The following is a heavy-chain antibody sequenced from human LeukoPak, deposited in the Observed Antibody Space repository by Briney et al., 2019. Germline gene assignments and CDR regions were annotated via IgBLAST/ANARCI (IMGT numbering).Heavy chain of an antibody. J-gene: IGHJ5*02. CDR2: IYYSGST. D-gene: IGHD3-3*01. V-gene: IGHV4-59*08. Sequence: SETLSLTCTVSGGSISSYYWSWIRQPPGKGVEWIGYIYYSGSTNYNPSLKSRVTISVDTSKNQFSLKLSSVTAADTAVYYCARHLRTPYDFCSGPYWFDPWGQGTLVTVSS. CDR1: GGSISSYY. CDR3: ARHLRTPYDFCSGPYWFDP.